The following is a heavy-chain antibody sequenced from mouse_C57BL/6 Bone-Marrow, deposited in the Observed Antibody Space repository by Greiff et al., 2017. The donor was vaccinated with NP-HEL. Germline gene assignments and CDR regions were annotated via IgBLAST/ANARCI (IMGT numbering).Heavy chain of an antibody. CDR1: GYTFTSYW. CDR3: ARRGSSSGYVRAMDD. D-gene: IGHD3-2*02. CDR2: IDPSDSYT. J-gene: IGHJ4*01. V-gene: IGHV1-59*01. Sequence: QVQLQQPGAELVRPGTSVKLSCKASGYTFTSYWMHWVKQRPGQGLEWIGVIDPSDSYTNYNQKFKGKATLTVDKSSSTAYMQLSSLTSEDSAVYYCARRGSSSGYVRAMDDWGQGTSVTVS.